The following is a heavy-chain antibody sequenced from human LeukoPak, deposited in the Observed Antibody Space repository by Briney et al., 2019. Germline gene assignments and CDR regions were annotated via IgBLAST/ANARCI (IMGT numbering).Heavy chain of an antibody. Sequence: GASVKVSCKVSEYTLTELSMHWVRQAPGKGLEWMGGFDPEDGETIYAQKFQGRVTMTEDTSTDTAYMELSSLRSEDTAVYYCATPSSSLNPFDIWGQGTMVTVSS. V-gene: IGHV1-24*01. CDR2: FDPEDGET. CDR3: ATPSSSLNPFDI. CDR1: EYTLTELS. J-gene: IGHJ3*02. D-gene: IGHD1-26*01.